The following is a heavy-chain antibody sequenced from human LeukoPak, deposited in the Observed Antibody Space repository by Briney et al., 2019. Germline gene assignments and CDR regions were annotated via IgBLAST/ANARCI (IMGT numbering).Heavy chain of an antibody. V-gene: IGHV4-30-4*01. Sequence: SETLSLTCTVSGGSISSGDYYWSWIRQPPGKGLEWIGYIYYSGSTYYNPSLKSRVTISVDTSKNQFSLKLSSVTAADTAVYYCARRGNWNYVLDYWGQGTLAIVSS. CDR2: IYYSGST. CDR3: ARRGNWNYVLDY. CDR1: GGSISSGDYY. J-gene: IGHJ4*02. D-gene: IGHD1-7*01.